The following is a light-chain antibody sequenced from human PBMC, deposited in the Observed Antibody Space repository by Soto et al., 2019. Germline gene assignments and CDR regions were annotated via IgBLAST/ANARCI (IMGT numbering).Light chain of an antibody. CDR2: EVN. CDR3: SSYAGSNWYV. CDR1: NSDVGGYNY. V-gene: IGLV2-8*01. J-gene: IGLJ1*01. Sequence: QSLLTQPPSASGSPGQSVTISCPGTNSDVGGYNYVSWYQQYPGKAPNLIIYEVNERPSGVPDRFSGSKSGNTASLTVSGLQTADEADYYCSSYAGSNWYVFGTGTKVTVL.